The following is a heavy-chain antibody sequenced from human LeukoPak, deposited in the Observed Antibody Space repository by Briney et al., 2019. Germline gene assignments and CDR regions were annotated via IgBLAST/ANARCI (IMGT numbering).Heavy chain of an antibody. V-gene: IGHV1-46*01. CDR2: INPSGGST. D-gene: IGHD3-3*02. Sequence: AAVTVSCMASGYTFTNYYTHWLRPAPGQGPEWMGIINPSGGSTTYAPKFQGRVTMTRDTSTNTVYMELSSLRCEDTAVYYCSSPTPISSCYYYCDMEVWGQGTRVTVFS. CDR3: SSPTPISSCYYYCDMEV. J-gene: IGHJ6*02. CDR1: GYTFTNYY.